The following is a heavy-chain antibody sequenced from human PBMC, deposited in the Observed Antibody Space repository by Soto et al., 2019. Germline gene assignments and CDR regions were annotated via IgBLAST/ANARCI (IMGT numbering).Heavy chain of an antibody. D-gene: IGHD4-17*01. Sequence: SETLSLTCTVSGGSVSSGSYYWSWIRQPPGKGLEWIGYIYYSGSTNYNPSLKSRVTISVDTSKNQFSLKLSSVTAADTAVYYCARAPPSDYGRRGIRYYYMDVWGKGTTVTVSS. CDR3: ARAPPSDYGRRGIRYYYMDV. V-gene: IGHV4-61*01. CDR2: IYYSGST. CDR1: GGSVSSGSYY. J-gene: IGHJ6*03.